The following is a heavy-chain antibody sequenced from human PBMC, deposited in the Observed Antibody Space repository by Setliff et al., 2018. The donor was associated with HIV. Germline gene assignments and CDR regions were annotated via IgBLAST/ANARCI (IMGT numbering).Heavy chain of an antibody. CDR2: ISGSGTTT. CDR3: AKVMTLWFGASDS. D-gene: IGHD3-10*01. V-gene: IGHV3-23*01. J-gene: IGHJ4*02. Sequence: SLRLSCAASGFTFDDYAVTWVRQAPGKGLDYVSAISGSGTTTYYADSVRGRFTISRDNSTNTVYLQMHSLRAEDTALYYCAKVMTLWFGASDSWGQGTRVTVSS. CDR1: GFTFDDYA.